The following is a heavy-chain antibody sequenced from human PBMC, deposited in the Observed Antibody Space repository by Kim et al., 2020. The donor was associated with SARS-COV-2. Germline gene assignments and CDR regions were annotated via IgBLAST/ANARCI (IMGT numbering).Heavy chain of an antibody. CDR3: ARDLSLGGLEF. D-gene: IGHD3-10*01. Sequence: GGSLRLSCVASGFTISNYGILWVRQAPGKGLEWVSHVWFDGTNKNYADSVKGRFTISKDLSENTVYLQMNSLRAEDTAVYYCARDLSLGGLEFWGQGTRVCVSS. CDR2: VWFDGTNK. V-gene: IGHV3-33*01. CDR1: GFTISNYG. J-gene: IGHJ4*02.